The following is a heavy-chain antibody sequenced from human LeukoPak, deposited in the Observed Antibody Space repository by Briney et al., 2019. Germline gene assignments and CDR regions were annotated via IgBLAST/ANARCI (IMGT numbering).Heavy chain of an antibody. V-gene: IGHV1-46*01. D-gene: IGHD3-10*01. CDR2: ISPSGGST. CDR1: GYTFTNYY. J-gene: IGHJ2*01. Sequence: GASVKVSCKASGYTFTNYYLHWVRQAPGQGLEWMGIISPSGGSTTYALKFQGRVTMTRDTSISTAYMELSRLRSDDTAVYYCARDYYGSGSYSVNWYFDLWGRGTLVTVSS. CDR3: ARDYYGSGSYSVNWYFDL.